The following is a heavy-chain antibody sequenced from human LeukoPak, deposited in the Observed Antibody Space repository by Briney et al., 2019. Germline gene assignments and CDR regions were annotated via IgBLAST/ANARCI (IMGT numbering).Heavy chain of an antibody. V-gene: IGHV1-2*02. CDR3: ARDGSFDF. CDR1: GGTFSSYA. Sequence: GASVKVSCKASGGTFSSYAISWVRQAPGQGLEWMGWIKPDSGVTNCAQKFRGKVTMTRDTSINTAYMELNSLESDDTAVYFCARDGSFDFWGQGTLVTVSS. J-gene: IGHJ4*02. D-gene: IGHD2-2*03. CDR2: IKPDSGVT.